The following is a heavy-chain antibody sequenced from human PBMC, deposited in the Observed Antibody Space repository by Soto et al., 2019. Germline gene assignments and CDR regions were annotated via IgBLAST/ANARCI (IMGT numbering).Heavy chain of an antibody. V-gene: IGHV4-39*01. CDR1: GGSISNTHYY. CDR2: IYYGGST. CDR3: VGLQTGTTEAY. D-gene: IGHD1-7*01. Sequence: QLQLQESGPGLVKPSETLSLTCTVSGGSISNTHYYWGWIRQPPGKGLEWVGSIYYGGSTFYNPSPKSRVTMSADTSKNQFSLNLSSVTAADTAVFYCVGLQTGTTEAYWGQGTLVTVSS. J-gene: IGHJ4*02.